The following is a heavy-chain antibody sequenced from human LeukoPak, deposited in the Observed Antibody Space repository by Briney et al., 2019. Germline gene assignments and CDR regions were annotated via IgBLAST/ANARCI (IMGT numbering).Heavy chain of an antibody. CDR1: GFTFNNYA. J-gene: IGHJ4*01. CDR3: ARDRAEYCGGNCYLGPDY. V-gene: IGHV3-23*01. CDR2: FSGSDGNS. Sequence: GGSLRLSCAASGFTFNNYAMNWVRQAPGKGLEWGSIFSGSDGNSYYADSVKGRFTMSRDNSKSTVYLLLNSLRAEDTAIYYCARDRAEYCGGNCYLGPDYWGQGTLVTVSS. D-gene: IGHD2-21*02.